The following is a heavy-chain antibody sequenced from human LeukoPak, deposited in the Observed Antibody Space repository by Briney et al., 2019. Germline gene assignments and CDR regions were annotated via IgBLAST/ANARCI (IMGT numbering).Heavy chain of an antibody. V-gene: IGHV1-8*03. Sequence: GASVKVSCKASGYTFTSYDINWVRQATGQGLEWMGWMNPNSGNTGYAQKFQGRVTITRNTSISTAYMELSSLRSEDTAVYYCVRGNLQLLIDIWGQGTMVTVSS. D-gene: IGHD2-2*01. CDR2: MNPNSGNT. CDR3: VRGNLQLLIDI. J-gene: IGHJ3*02. CDR1: GYTFTSYD.